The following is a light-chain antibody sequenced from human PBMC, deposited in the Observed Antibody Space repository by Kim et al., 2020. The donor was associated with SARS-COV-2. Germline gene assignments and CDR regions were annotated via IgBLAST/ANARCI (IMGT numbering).Light chain of an antibody. CDR3: SSGTSTITWV. CDR1: SSDVGGYNL. CDR2: DVT. J-gene: IGLJ3*02. V-gene: IGLV2-14*03. Sequence: QSALTQPASVSGSPGQSITISCAGSSSDVGGYNLVSWYQQHPGKAPKLIIYDVTKRPSGVSNRFSGSKSGNTASLSISGLQPEDEADYYCSSGTSTITWVFGGGTQLTVL.